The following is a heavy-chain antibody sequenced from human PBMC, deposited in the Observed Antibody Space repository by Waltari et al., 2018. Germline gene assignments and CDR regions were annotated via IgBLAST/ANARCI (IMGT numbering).Heavy chain of an antibody. V-gene: IGHV1-2*02. CDR2: INPNSGGT. Sequence: QVQLVQSGAEVKKPGASVKVSCKASGYTFTGYYMHWVRQAPGQGLEWMGWINPNSGGTNYAQKFQGRVTMTRDTSISTAYMERSRLRSDDTAVYYCARSSMGGSYSGYFDYWGQGTLVTVSS. J-gene: IGHJ4*02. CDR1: GYTFTGYY. D-gene: IGHD1-26*01. CDR3: ARSSMGGSYSGYFDY.